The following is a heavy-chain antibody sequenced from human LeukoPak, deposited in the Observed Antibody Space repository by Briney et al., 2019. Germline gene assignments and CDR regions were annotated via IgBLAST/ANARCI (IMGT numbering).Heavy chain of an antibody. CDR2: IWYDGSNK. CDR3: AKKKRGGYRSSWPPPSRTNCSAP. CDR1: GFTFSSYG. D-gene: IGHD6-13*01. V-gene: IGHV3-33*06. Sequence: PGGSLRLSCAASGFTFSSYGMHWVRQAPGKGLEWVAVIWYDGSNKYYADSVKGRFTISRDNSKNTLYLQMNSLRAEDTAVYYWAKKKRGGYRSSWPPPSRTNCSAPGGRGPLVTFS. J-gene: IGHJ5*02.